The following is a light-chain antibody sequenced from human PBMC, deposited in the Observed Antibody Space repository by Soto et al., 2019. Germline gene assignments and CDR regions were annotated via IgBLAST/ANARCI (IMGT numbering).Light chain of an antibody. Sequence: QSALTHPPSASGSPGQSVTISCTGTSSDVGGYNYVSWYQQYPGKAPKLMIYEVNKRPSGVPDRFSGSKSGITASLTVSGLQAEDEADYYCTSYTGSNNYVFGPGTKLTVL. CDR1: SSDVGGYNY. J-gene: IGLJ1*01. V-gene: IGLV2-8*01. CDR2: EVN. CDR3: TSYTGSNNYV.